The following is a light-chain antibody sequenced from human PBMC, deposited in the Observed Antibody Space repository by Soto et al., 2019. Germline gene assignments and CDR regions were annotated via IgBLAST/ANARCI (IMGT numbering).Light chain of an antibody. CDR3: NSQTTSGIRV. CDR2: EVS. V-gene: IGLV2-14*01. J-gene: IGLJ1*01. Sequence: QSVLTQPASVSGSPGQSITISFAGTSTDVGDSNHVSWYQHHPGKAPKLIIYEVSYRPSGVSNRFSGSKSAYTASLTISGLQAEDEADYYCNSQTTSGIRVFGTGTRSPS. CDR1: STDVGDSNH.